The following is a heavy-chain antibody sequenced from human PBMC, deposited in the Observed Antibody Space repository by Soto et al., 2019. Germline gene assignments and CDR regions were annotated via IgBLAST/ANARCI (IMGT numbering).Heavy chain of an antibody. V-gene: IGHV4-39*01. CDR3: ARHPLRRTTVPTVNWFDP. Sequence: SETLSLTCTVSGGSISSSSYYWGWIRQPPGKGLEWIGSIYYSGSTYYNPSLKSRVTISVDTSKNQFSLKLSSVTAADTAVYYCARHPLRRTTVPTVNWFDPWGQGTLVTVSS. CDR1: GGSISSSSYY. J-gene: IGHJ5*02. D-gene: IGHD4-17*01. CDR2: IYYSGST.